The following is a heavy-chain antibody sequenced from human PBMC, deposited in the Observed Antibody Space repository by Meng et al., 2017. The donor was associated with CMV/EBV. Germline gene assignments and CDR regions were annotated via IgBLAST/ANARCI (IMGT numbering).Heavy chain of an antibody. V-gene: IGHV3-48*04. J-gene: IGHJ6*02. CDR1: GFTFSSYS. Sequence: LSLTCAASGFTFSSYSMDWVRQAPGKGLEWVSYISSSSSTIYYADSVKGRFTISRDNAKNSLYLQMNSLRAEDTAVYYCARDHCSSTSCYLLYYYYGMDVWGQGTTVTVSS. D-gene: IGHD2-2*01. CDR3: ARDHCSSTSCYLLYYYYGMDV. CDR2: ISSSSSTI.